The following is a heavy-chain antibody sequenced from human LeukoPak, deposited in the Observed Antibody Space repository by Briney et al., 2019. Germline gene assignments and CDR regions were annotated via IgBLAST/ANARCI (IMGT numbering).Heavy chain of an antibody. Sequence: SETLSLTCAVYGGSFSGYYWSWIRQPPGKGLEWIGEINHSGSTNYNPSLKSRVTLSVSTANKHFSLRLRSVTAADTAVYYCARGVGASRKELDYWGQGTLVTVSS. CDR1: GGSFSGYY. CDR3: ARGVGASRKELDY. CDR2: INHSGST. D-gene: IGHD3-10*01. J-gene: IGHJ4*02. V-gene: IGHV4-34*01.